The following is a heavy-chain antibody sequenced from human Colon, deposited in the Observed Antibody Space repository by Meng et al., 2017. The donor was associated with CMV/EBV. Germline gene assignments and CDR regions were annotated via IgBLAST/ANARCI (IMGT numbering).Heavy chain of an antibody. D-gene: IGHD5-18*01. CDR2: IKPDGSQG. V-gene: IGHV3-7*01. J-gene: IGHJ4*02. Sequence: GESLKISCVASGFNFNHFWMSWVRQAPGKGLECVANIKPDGSQGYYVDSVKGRFTISRDNAKDLLYLQMNTLRVEDTAMYYCVGQRGDSPFAYWGQG. CDR3: VGQRGDSPFAY. CDR1: GFNFNHFW.